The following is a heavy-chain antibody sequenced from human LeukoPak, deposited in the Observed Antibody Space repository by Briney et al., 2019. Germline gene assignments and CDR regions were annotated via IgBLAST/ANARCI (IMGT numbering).Heavy chain of an antibody. J-gene: IGHJ4*02. CDR3: ARRYFDY. CDR2: ISYDGSNK. CDR1: GFTFSSYG. Sequence: GGSLRLSCAASGFTFSSYGMHWVRQAPGKGLEWVAVISYDGSNKYYADSVKGRFTISRDNAKNSLYLQMNSLRAEDTAVYYCARRYFDYWGQGTLVTVTS. V-gene: IGHV3-30*03.